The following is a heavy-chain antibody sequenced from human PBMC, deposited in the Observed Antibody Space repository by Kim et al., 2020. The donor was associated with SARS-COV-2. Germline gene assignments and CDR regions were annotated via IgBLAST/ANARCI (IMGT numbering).Heavy chain of an antibody. CDR2: K. J-gene: IGHJ4*02. D-gene: IGHD4-4*01. V-gene: IGHV3-30*01. Sequence: KYYADSVKGRFTISRDNSKNTLYLQMNSLRAEDTAVYYCARGDGYSHFDYWGQGTLVTVSS. CDR3: ARGDGYSHFDY.